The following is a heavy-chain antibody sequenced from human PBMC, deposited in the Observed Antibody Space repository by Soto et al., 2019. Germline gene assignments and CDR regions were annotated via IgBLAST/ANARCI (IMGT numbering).Heavy chain of an antibody. CDR3: TRGRDGYNPYYFLY. V-gene: IGHV3-49*04. CDR2: IRNDIYDETT. J-gene: IGHJ4*02. D-gene: IGHD5-12*01. CDR1: GFAFGDYA. Sequence: QTLSLSCTASGFAFGDYAINWVRQVPGKGLEWLGFIRNDIYDETTEYAASVKGRIIISRDDSKSMAYLQMDSLKTEDTGVYYCTRGRDGYNPYYFLYWGQGALVTVSS.